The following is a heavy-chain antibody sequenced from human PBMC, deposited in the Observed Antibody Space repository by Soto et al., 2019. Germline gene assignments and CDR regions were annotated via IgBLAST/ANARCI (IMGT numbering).Heavy chain of an antibody. CDR1: GYTFTSYY. V-gene: IGHV1-46*01. CDR2: INPSGGST. Sequence: ASVKVSCKASGYTFTSYYMHWVRQAPGQGLEWMGIINPSGGSTSYAQKFQGRVTMTRDTSTSTVYMELSSLRSEDTAVYYCSRDRRGSGDRDAFDIWGQGTMVTVSS. CDR3: SRDRRGSGDRDAFDI. D-gene: IGHD7-27*01. J-gene: IGHJ3*02.